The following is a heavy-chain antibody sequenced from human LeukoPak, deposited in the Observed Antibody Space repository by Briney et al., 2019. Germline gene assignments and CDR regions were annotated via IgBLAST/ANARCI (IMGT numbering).Heavy chain of an antibody. J-gene: IGHJ4*02. Sequence: PGGSLRLSCAASGFTVSSNYMSWVRQAPGKGLEWVSIIYSGGSTFYADSVKGRFTISRDNSKNTLYLQMNSLRAEDTAVFYCAREGASGSYYTANFDYWGQGTLVTVSS. V-gene: IGHV3-53*01. CDR2: IYSGGST. CDR1: GFTVSSNY. D-gene: IGHD3-10*01. CDR3: AREGASGSYYTANFDY.